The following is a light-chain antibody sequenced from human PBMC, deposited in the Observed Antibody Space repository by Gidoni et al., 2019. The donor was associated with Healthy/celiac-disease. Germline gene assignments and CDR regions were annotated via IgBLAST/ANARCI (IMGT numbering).Light chain of an antibody. Sequence: QSVLTQPPSASGTPGQRVTISCAGSSSNIGSNTVNWYQQLPGTAPKPLIYSNNERPSGVPDRFSGFKSGTSASLAISGLQSEDEADYYCAAWDDSLNGWVFGGGIKLTVL. CDR1: SSNIGSNT. J-gene: IGLJ3*02. CDR2: SNN. V-gene: IGLV1-44*01. CDR3: AAWDDSLNGWV.